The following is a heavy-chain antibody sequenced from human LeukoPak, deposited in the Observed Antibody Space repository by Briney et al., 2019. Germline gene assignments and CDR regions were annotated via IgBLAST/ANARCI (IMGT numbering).Heavy chain of an antibody. D-gene: IGHD3-22*01. J-gene: IGHJ4*02. CDR2: IIGSGSTI. CDR3: ASEADDNLDF. Sequence: PGGSLRLSCAASGFTFSSYEMNWVRQAPGKGLEWVSYIIGSGSTIYYADSVKGRFTISRDNARNSLYLQMSSLRAEDTAVYYCASEADDNLDFWGQGTLVTVSS. CDR1: GFTFSSYE. V-gene: IGHV3-48*03.